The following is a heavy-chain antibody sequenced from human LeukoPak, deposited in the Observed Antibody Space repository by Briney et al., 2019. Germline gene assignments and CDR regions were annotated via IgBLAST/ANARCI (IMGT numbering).Heavy chain of an antibody. CDR2: ISAYNGNT. Sequence: ASVKVSCKASGYTFTSYGISWVRQAPGQGLEWMGWISAYNGNTNYAQKLQGRVTMTTDTSTSTADMELRSLRSDDTAVYYCARVSIAVAGDYYYYYMDVWGKGTTVTVSS. D-gene: IGHD6-19*01. V-gene: IGHV1-18*01. CDR1: GYTFTSYG. CDR3: ARVSIAVAGDYYYYYMDV. J-gene: IGHJ6*03.